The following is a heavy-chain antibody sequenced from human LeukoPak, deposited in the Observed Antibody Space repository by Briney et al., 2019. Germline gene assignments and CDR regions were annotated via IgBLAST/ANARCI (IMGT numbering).Heavy chain of an antibody. CDR1: GGSISSYY. V-gene: IGHV4-59*01. CDR2: IYYSGST. J-gene: IGHJ2*01. CDR3: ARDRGGYFDL. Sequence: SETLSLTCTVSGGSISSYYWSWIRQPSGKGLEWIVYIYYSGSTNYNPSLKSRVNISVDTSKNQFSLKLSSVTAADTAVFYCARDRGGYFDLWGRGTLVTVSS. D-gene: IGHD4-17*01.